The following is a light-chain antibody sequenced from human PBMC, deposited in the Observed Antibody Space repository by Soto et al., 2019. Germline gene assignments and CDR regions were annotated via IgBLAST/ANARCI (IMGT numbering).Light chain of an antibody. V-gene: IGLV2-8*01. J-gene: IGLJ2*01. Sequence: QSALTQPPSASGSPGQSVAISCTGTSSDVGGYDYVSWYQQHPGKAPKLMIYEVTKRPSGVPDRLSGSKSGNTASLTVSGIKAEDEDDYYCSSYGGNNNLLFGGGTKLTVL. CDR2: EVT. CDR3: SSYGGNNNLL. CDR1: SSDVGGYDY.